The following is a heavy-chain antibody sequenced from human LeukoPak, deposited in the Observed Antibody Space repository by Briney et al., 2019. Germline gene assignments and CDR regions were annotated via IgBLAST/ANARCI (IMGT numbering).Heavy chain of an antibody. V-gene: IGHV4-59*01. CDR1: GGSISSYS. CDR3: ARGHRYSGSFPL. CDR2: IYYSGST. D-gene: IGHD1-26*01. J-gene: IGHJ4*02. Sequence: SETLSLTCTVSGGSISSYSWSWIRQPPGKGLEYIGYIYYSGSTNYNPSLKSRVTISVDTSKNQFSLKLSSVTAADTAVYYCARGHRYSGSFPLWGQGTLVTVSS.